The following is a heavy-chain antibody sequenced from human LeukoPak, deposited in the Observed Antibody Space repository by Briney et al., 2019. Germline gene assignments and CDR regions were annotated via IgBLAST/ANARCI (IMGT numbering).Heavy chain of an antibody. Sequence: GGSLRLSCAASGFTFSSYAMSWVRQAPGKGLEWVSAISGSGGSTYYADSVKGRFTISRDNSKNTLYLQMNSLRAEDTAVYYCTKEGVRGVIGYYYHYMDVWGKGTTVTVSS. V-gene: IGHV3-23*01. CDR2: ISGSGGST. CDR1: GFTFSSYA. D-gene: IGHD3-10*01. J-gene: IGHJ6*03. CDR3: TKEGVRGVIGYYYHYMDV.